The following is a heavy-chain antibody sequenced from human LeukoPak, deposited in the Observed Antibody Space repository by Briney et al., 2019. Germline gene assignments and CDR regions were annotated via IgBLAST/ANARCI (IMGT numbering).Heavy chain of an antibody. Sequence: GRSLRLSCAASGFTFDDYAMHWVRQVPGKGLEWVSGISWSSGSTGYVDSVKGRFTISRDNAKNALYLQMSSLRPEDTALYYCAKDRDYGGDADPAVFDLWGQGTMVTVSS. J-gene: IGHJ3*01. CDR3: AKDRDYGGDADPAVFDL. CDR2: ISWSSGST. CDR1: GFTFDDYA. D-gene: IGHD4-23*01. V-gene: IGHV3-9*01.